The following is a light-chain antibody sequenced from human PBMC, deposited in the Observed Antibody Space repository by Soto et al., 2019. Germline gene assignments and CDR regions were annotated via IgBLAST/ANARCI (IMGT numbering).Light chain of an antibody. CDR2: EVS. CDR1: KDDVGTYDY. J-gene: IGLJ3*02. V-gene: IGLV2-14*01. CDR3: SSFTTSHTWV. Sequence: QSVLTQPASVSGSPGQSITLPCTGTKDDVGTYDYVSWYQHHPGKAPKLIMYEVSHRPSGVSDRFSGSQSGYTASLTISGLQSEDGADYYCSSFTTSHTWVFGGGTKVTVL.